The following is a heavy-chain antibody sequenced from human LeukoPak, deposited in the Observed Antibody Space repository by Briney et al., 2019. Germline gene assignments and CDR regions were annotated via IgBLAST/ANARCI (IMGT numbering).Heavy chain of an antibody. CDR1: GFTFRSYA. CDR3: ARVHDSSGYYWSGYYGMDV. CDR2: ISYDGSNK. Sequence: GGSLRLSCAASGFTFRSYAMHGVRQAPGKGREGVAVISYDGSNKYYAVSVKGRFTISRDNSKNTLYLQMNSLRAEGTAVYYCARVHDSSGYYWSGYYGMDVWGQGTTVTVSS. D-gene: IGHD3-22*01. J-gene: IGHJ6*01. V-gene: IGHV3-30-3*01.